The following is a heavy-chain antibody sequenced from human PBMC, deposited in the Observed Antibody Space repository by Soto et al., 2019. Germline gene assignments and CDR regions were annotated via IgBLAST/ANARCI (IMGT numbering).Heavy chain of an antibody. Sequence: ASVKVSCKVSGYTLTELSMHWVRQAPGKGLEWMGGFDPEDGETIYAQKFQGRVTMTEDTSTDTAYMELSSLRSEDTAVYYCATLSGSYYTFDYWGQGTLVTVSS. D-gene: IGHD3-10*01. V-gene: IGHV1-24*01. CDR1: GYTLTELS. CDR3: ATLSGSYYTFDY. J-gene: IGHJ4*02. CDR2: FDPEDGET.